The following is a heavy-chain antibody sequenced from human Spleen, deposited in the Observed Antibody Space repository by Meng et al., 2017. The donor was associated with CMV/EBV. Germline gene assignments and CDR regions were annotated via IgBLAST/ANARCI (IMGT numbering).Heavy chain of an antibody. J-gene: IGHJ5*02. Sequence: KSSGYTVTTHGLAWVRQAPGQGLEWMGWISTYNGNTLYTQKFQGRVTMTTDTSTSTAYMELRSLRSDDTAVYYCARDEDSSAFWFDPWGQGTLVTVSS. CDR2: ISTYNGNT. D-gene: IGHD3-22*01. CDR1: GYTVTTHG. V-gene: IGHV1-18*01. CDR3: ARDEDSSAFWFDP.